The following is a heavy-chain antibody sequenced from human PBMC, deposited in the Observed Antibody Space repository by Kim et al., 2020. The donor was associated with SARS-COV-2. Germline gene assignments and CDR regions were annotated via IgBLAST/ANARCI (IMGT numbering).Heavy chain of an antibody. J-gene: IGHJ4*02. CDR3: ASATEEWELPGAFDY. CDR2: IWYDGSNK. CDR1: GFTFSSYG. V-gene: IGHV3-33*01. Sequence: GGSLRLSCAASGFTFSSYGMHWVRQAPGKGLEWVAVIWYDGSNKYYADSVKGRFTISRDNSKNTLYLQMNSLRAEDTAVYYCASATEEWELPGAFDYWGQGTLVTVSS. D-gene: IGHD1-26*01.